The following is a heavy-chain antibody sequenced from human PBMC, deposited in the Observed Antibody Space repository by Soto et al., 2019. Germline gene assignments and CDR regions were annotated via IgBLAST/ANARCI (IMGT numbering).Heavy chain of an antibody. Sequence: PSETLSLTCTVSGGSISSSSYYWGWIRQPPGKGLEWIGCIYYSGSTYYNPSLNSRVTISVDTSKNQFSLKLSSVTAADTAVYYCARVSTVIKLDYWGHGMLVTVSS. CDR3: ARVSTVIKLDY. V-gene: IGHV4-39*01. CDR1: GGSISSSSYY. J-gene: IGHJ4*01. CDR2: IYYSGST. D-gene: IGHD4-17*01.